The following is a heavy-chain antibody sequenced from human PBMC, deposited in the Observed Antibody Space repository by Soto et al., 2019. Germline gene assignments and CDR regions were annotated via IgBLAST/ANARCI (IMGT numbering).Heavy chain of an antibody. CDR2: ISAYNGNT. D-gene: IGHD3-10*01. CDR3: ARDGMAKLGLWFGESPWDY. Sequence: ASVKVSCKASGYTFTIYGISWVRQAPGQGLEWMGWISAYNGNTNYAQKLQGRVTMTTDTSTSTAYMELRSLRSDDTAVYYCARDGMAKLGLWFGESPWDYWGQGTLVTVSS. J-gene: IGHJ4*02. CDR1: GYTFTIYG. V-gene: IGHV1-18*01.